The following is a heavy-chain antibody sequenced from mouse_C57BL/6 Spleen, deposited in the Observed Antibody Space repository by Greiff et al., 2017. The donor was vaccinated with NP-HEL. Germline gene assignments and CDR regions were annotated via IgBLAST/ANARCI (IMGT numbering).Heavy chain of an antibody. J-gene: IGHJ2*01. CDR1: GYTFTSYG. D-gene: IGHD1-1*01. Sequence: QVQLQQSGAELARPGASVQLSCKASGYTFTSYGISWVKQRTGQGLEWIGEIYPRSGNTYYNEKFKGKATLTADKSSSTAYMELRSLTSEDSAVYFCARPPLTTVVVGGDYWGQGTTLTVSS. CDR3: ARPPLTTVVVGGDY. CDR2: IYPRSGNT. V-gene: IGHV1-81*01.